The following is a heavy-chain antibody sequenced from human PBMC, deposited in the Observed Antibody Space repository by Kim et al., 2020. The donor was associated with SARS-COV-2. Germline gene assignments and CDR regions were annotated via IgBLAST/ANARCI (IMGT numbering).Heavy chain of an antibody. CDR1: GGSFSGYY. J-gene: IGHJ6*01. Sequence: SETLSLTCAVYGGSFSGYYWSWIRQPPGKGLEWIGEINHSGSTNYNPSLKSRVTISVDTSKNQFSLKLSSVTAADTAVYYCARGPGSGSYYNALPYYYYG. V-gene: IGHV4-34*01. CDR3: ARGPGSGSYYNALPYYYYG. CDR2: INHSGST. D-gene: IGHD3-10*01.